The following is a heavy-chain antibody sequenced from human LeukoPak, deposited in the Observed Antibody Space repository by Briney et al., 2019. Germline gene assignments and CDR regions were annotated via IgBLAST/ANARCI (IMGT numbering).Heavy chain of an antibody. CDR2: IYSSGNT. V-gene: IGHV4-61*09. CDR1: GGSISSIGYF. J-gene: IGHJ6*03. D-gene: IGHD3-10*01. CDR3: ARVTYGSGNYYVYYYYMDV. Sequence: PSETLSLTCTVSGGSISSIGYFWGWMRQPAGKGLEWIGHIYSSGNTNYNPSLKSRVTISIDTSKNQFSLKVTSVTAADTTAYYCARVTYGSGNYYVYYYYMDVWGKGTTVTVSS.